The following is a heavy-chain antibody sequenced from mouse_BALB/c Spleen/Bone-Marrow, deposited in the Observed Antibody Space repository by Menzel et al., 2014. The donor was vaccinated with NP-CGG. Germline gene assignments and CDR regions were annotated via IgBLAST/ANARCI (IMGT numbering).Heavy chain of an antibody. D-gene: IGHD2-10*01. Sequence: EVKLMESGGGLVQFGGPLKLSCAASGFTFSRYGMSWVRQTPDKRLELVAIINSDGGSTYYPDSVKGRFTISRDNAKNTLYLQMSSLKSEDTAMYYCARAYYWGQGTLVTVSA. J-gene: IGHJ3*01. CDR3: ARAYY. V-gene: IGHV5-6-3*01. CDR1: GFTFSRYG. CDR2: INSDGGST.